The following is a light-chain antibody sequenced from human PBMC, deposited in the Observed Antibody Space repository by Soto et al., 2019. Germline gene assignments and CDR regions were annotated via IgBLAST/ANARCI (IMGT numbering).Light chain of an antibody. CDR1: QSVLYSSNNKNY. Sequence: DIVMTQSPDSLAVSLGERATINCKASQSVLYSSNNKNYLAWYQQKPGQPPKLLIYWASTRESGVPVRFSGSVSGTDFTLTITSLQAEDVAVYYCQQYYTTPPVTFGPGTKVEIK. CDR3: QQYYTTPPVT. J-gene: IGKJ3*01. V-gene: IGKV4-1*01. CDR2: WAS.